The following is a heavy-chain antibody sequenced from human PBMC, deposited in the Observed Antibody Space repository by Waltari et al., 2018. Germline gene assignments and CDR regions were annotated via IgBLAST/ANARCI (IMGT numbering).Heavy chain of an antibody. CDR3: VRAFMVTTFSALRYHDYYGMDV. CDR2: INPSGVT. J-gene: IGHJ6*02. CDR1: GGSFRDYS. D-gene: IGHD4-17*01. V-gene: IGHV4-34*01. Sequence: QVQLQQWGAGLLKPPETLSLTCAVYGGSFRDYSWSWVRQPPGKGLEWSGEINPSGVTNYNPSLKSRVTISVDTSKNQFSLRLSSVTAADTAVYYCVRAFMVTTFSALRYHDYYGMDVWGQGTAVTVSS.